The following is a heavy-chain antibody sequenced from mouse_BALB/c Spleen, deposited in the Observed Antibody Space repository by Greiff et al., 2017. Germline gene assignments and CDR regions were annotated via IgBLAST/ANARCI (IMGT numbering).Heavy chain of an antibody. Sequence: VQLQQPGAELVKPGASVKLSCKASGYTFTSYWMHWVKQRPGQGLEWIGEINPSNGRTNYNEKFKSKATLTVDKSSSTAYMQLSSQTSEDSAVYYCARRGYAMDYWGQGTSVTVSS. J-gene: IGHJ4*01. V-gene: IGHV1S81*02. CDR2: INPSNGRT. CDR1: GYTFTSYW. CDR3: ARRGYAMDY.